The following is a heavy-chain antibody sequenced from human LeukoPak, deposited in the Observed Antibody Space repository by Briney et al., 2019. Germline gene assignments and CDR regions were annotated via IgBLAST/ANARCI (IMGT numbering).Heavy chain of an antibody. CDR2: ISAYNGNT. J-gene: IGHJ6*02. D-gene: IGHD2-2*01. CDR3: ARDLSEDIVVVPARDYYYYGMDV. CDR1: GGTFSSYA. Sequence: GASVKVSCKASGGTFSSYAISWVRQAPGQGLEWMGWISAYNGNTNYAQKLQGRVTMTTDTSTSTAYMELRSLRSDDTAVYYCARDLSEDIVVVPARDYYYYGMDVWGQGTTVTVSS. V-gene: IGHV1-18*01.